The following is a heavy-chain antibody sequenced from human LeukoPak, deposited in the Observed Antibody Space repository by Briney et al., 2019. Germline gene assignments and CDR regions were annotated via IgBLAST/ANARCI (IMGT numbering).Heavy chain of an antibody. V-gene: IGHV1-2*02. Sequence: ASVKVSCKASGYTFTGYYMHWVRQAPGQGLEWMGWINPNSGGTNYAQKFQGGVTMTRDTSISTAYMELSRLRSDDTAVYYCARNFWNDGPHYYYYMDVWGKGTTVTVSS. CDR2: INPNSGGT. D-gene: IGHD1-1*01. CDR3: ARNFWNDGPHYYYYMDV. CDR1: GYTFTGYY. J-gene: IGHJ6*03.